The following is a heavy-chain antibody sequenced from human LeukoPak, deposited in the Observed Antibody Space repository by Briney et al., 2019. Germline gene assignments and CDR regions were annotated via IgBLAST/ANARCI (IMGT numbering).Heavy chain of an antibody. V-gene: IGHV5-10-1*01. CDR2: IDPSDSYT. D-gene: IGHD2-2*01. Sequence: GESLRISCKGSGYSFTSYWISWVRQMPGKGLEWMGRIDPSDSYTNYSPSFQRHVTISADKSISTAYLQWSSLKASDTAMYYCASPRDIVVVPAAYDAFDIWGQGTMVTVSS. CDR1: GYSFTSYW. J-gene: IGHJ3*02. CDR3: ASPRDIVVVPAAYDAFDI.